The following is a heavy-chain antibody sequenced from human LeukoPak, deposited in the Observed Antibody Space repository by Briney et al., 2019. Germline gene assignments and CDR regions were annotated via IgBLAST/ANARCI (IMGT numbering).Heavy chain of an antibody. D-gene: IGHD1-26*01. CDR1: GFTFSNYA. CDR3: ARDPADIVGAPDY. Sequence: GRSLRLSCEASGFTFSNYAMHWVRQAPGKGLEWVAVIWYDGSNKYYADSVKGRFTISRDNSKNTLYLQMNSLRAEDTAVYYCARDPADIVGAPDYWGQGTLVTVSS. J-gene: IGHJ4*02. CDR2: IWYDGSNK. V-gene: IGHV3-33*08.